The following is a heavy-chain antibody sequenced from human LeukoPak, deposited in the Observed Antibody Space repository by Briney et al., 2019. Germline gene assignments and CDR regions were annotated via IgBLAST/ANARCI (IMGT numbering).Heavy chain of an antibody. V-gene: IGHV3-21*01. D-gene: IGHD3-3*01. CDR2: ISSSSSDI. Sequence: PGGSLRLSCAASGFTFSSYSMNWVRQAPGKGLEWVSSISSSSSDIYYADSVKGGFTISRDNAKNSLYLQMNSLRAEDTAVYYCAGVGNDFWSGYYGYWGQGTLVTVSS. CDR3: AGVGNDFWSGYYGY. CDR1: GFTFSSYS. J-gene: IGHJ4*02.